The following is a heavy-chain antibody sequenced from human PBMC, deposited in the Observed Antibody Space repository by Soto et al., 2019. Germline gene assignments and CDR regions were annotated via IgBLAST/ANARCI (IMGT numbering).Heavy chain of an antibody. CDR1: GFSLSNARMG. D-gene: IGHD3-9*01. J-gene: IGHJ5*02. Sequence: QVTLKESGPVLVKPTETLTLTCTVSGFSLSNARMGVSWIRQPPGKALEWLAHIFSNDEKSYSTSLKSRLTISKDTSNSQVVLTMTNMDPVDTATYYCARGDILTEGWFDPWGQGTLVTVSS. CDR3: ARGDILTEGWFDP. V-gene: IGHV2-26*01. CDR2: IFSNDEK.